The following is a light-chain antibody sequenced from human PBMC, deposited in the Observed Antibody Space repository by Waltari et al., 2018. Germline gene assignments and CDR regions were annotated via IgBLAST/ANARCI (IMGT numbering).Light chain of an antibody. J-gene: IGLJ2*01. CDR1: GSADSSSES. CDR3: SSQTLDGLVL. Sequence: QSALTQPASVSGSPGPSITLSCSGLGSADSSSESVPWHQHHPDKAPQFILYDVTHRPSGVSDRFSASKSANTASLTISRLQPEDEADYYCSSQTLDGLVLFGGGTRLTVL. V-gene: IGLV2-14*03. CDR2: DVT.